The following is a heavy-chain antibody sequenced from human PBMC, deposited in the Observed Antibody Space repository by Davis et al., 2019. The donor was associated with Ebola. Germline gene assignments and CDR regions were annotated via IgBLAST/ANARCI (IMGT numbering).Heavy chain of an antibody. CDR3: ARPGYRNWFDP. CDR1: GESFTDYF. D-gene: IGHD5-18*01. Sequence: MPSETLSLTCAVYGESFTDYFWSWIRQPPGKGLEWIGEISHGGYINYNPSLKSRVTMSVDTSKNQVSLDLDSVTAADTAVYYCARPGYRNWFDPWGQGTLVTVSS. V-gene: IGHV4-34*01. CDR2: ISHGGYI. J-gene: IGHJ5*02.